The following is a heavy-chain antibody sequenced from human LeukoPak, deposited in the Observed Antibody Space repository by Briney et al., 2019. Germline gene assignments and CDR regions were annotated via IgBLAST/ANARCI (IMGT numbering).Heavy chain of an antibody. CDR3: AKEGRSSHFYYGMDV. D-gene: IGHD3-16*02. J-gene: IGHJ6*02. V-gene: IGHV3-23*01. CDR1: GFTFSSYA. Sequence: GGSLRLSCAASGFTFSSYAMSWVRQAPGKGLEWVSAISGSGGSTYYADSVKGRSTISRDNSKDTLYLQMNSLRAEDTAVYYCAKEGRSSHFYYGMDVWGQGTTVTVSS. CDR2: ISGSGGST.